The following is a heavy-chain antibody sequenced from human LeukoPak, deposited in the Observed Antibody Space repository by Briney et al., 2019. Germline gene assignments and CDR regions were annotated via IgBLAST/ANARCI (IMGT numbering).Heavy chain of an antibody. CDR2: INWNGGST. CDR3: ARDLSTSWSAEY. CDR1: GCTFDAYG. V-gene: IGHV3-20*04. D-gene: IGHD6-13*01. J-gene: IGHJ4*02. Sequence: PGGSLRLSCAASGCTFDAYGMSWVRQAPGKGLEWVSGINWNGGSTGYADSVKGRFTISRDNAKNSLYLQLNSLRAEDTALYYCARDLSTSWSAEYWGQGTLVTVSS.